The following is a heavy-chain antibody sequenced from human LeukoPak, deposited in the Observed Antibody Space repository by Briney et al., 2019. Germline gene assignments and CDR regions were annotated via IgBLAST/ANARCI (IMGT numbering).Heavy chain of an antibody. J-gene: IGHJ3*02. Sequence: GGSLRLSCAASGFTFSSYGMHWVRQAPGKGLEWLAAISYDGSERNYADSVKGRFFISRDNSKNTLDLQMNSLRAEDTAVYYCAKAGYSSSWYLVNSLDIWGQGTMVTVS. CDR1: GFTFSSYG. V-gene: IGHV3-30*18. CDR3: AKAGYSSSWYLVNSLDI. D-gene: IGHD6-13*01. CDR2: ISYDGSER.